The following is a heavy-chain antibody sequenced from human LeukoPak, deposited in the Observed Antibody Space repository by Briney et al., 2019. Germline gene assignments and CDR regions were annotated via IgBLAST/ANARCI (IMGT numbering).Heavy chain of an antibody. D-gene: IGHD3-22*01. CDR2: TDPNSGGT. CDR3: ARDFEGSDSSGYYY. CDR1: GYTFTGFY. J-gene: IGHJ4*02. V-gene: IGHV1-2*02. Sequence: ASVKVSCKASGYTFTGFYMHWVRQAPGQGLEWMGWTDPNSGGTNYAQKFQGRVTMTRDTSITTAYMELSRLRSDDTAVYYCARDFEGSDSSGYYYWGQGTLVTVSS.